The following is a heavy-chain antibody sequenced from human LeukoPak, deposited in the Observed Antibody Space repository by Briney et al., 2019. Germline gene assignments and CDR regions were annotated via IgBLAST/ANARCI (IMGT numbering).Heavy chain of an antibody. J-gene: IGHJ4*02. CDR2: INPNSGGT. D-gene: IGHD3-22*01. CDR3: ASSPGDSSFYYFDY. V-gene: IGHV1-2*02. CDR1: GYTLTGYY. Sequence: ASVKVSCKASGYTLTGYYMHWVRQAPGQGLEWMGWINPNSGGTNYAQKFQGRVTMTRDTSISTAYMELSRLRSDDTAVYYCASSPGDSSFYYFDYWGQGTLVTVSS.